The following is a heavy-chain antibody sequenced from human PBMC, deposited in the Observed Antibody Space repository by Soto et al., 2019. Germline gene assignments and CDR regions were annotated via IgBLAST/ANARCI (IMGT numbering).Heavy chain of an antibody. CDR3: ATLGAPIGY. CDR1: GFPVSSNY. CDR2: IYSGGST. V-gene: IGHV3-53*01. D-gene: IGHD3-16*01. Sequence: GGSLRLSCAVSGFPVSSNYMSWVRQAPGKGLEWVSVIYSGGSTYYADSVKGRFTISRDNSKNTLYLQMNSLRAEDAAVYYCATLGAPIGYWGQGTLVTVSS. J-gene: IGHJ4*02.